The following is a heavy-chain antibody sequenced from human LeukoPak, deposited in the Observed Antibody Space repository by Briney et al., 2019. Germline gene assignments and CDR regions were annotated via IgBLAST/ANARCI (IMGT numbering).Heavy chain of an antibody. CDR1: GFTFSNAW. D-gene: IGHD1-26*01. Sequence: GGSLRLSCAASGFTFSNAWMSWVRQAPGQGLEWVGRIKSKTDGGTTDYAAPVKGRFTISRDDSKNTLYLQMNSLKTEDTAVYYCTTVLAWWELLETDAFDIWGQGTMVTVSS. V-gene: IGHV3-15*01. CDR3: TTVLAWWELLETDAFDI. J-gene: IGHJ3*02. CDR2: IKSKTDGGTT.